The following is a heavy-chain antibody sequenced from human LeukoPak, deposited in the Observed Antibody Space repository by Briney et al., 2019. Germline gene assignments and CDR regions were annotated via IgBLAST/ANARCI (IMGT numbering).Heavy chain of an antibody. CDR2: IYYSGST. V-gene: IGHV4-59*01. CDR3: VRWNYDSSGQRAFDI. CDR1: GGSISSYY. J-gene: IGHJ3*02. Sequence: MPSETLSLTCTVSGGSISSYYWSWIRQPPGKGLEWIGYIYYSGSTNYNPSLKSRVTISIDTSKNQFSLKLSSVTAADTAVYYCVRWNYDSSGQRAFDIWGQGTMVTVSS. D-gene: IGHD3-22*01.